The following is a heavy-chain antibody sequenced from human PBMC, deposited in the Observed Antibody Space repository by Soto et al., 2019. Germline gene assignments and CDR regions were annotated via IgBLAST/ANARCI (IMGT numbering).Heavy chain of an antibody. CDR2: IYHSGSP. V-gene: IGHV4-4*02. J-gene: IGHJ4*02. CDR3: ARDLAYNWNYVLGY. Sequence: QVQLQESGPGLVKPSGTLSLTCAVSGGSISSSNWWRWVRQPPGKGLEWIGEIYHSGSPNYNPSLKSRVTISVDKSKNQFSLKLSSVTAADTAVDYCARDLAYNWNYVLGYWGQGTLVTVSS. CDR1: GGSISSSNW. D-gene: IGHD1-7*01.